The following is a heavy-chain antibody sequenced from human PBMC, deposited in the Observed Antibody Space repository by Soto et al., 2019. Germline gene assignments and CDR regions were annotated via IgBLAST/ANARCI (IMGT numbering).Heavy chain of an antibody. Sequence: QVQLVESGGGVVQPGRSLRLSCAASGFTFSTHAMHWVRQAPGKGLECVAIVSFDGSNKSYADSVKGRFTISRDNSKNTRYLQMSGLTPEDTAFYYCARDQTGITTAGGGRIDRWGQGTLVTVSS. J-gene: IGHJ5*02. V-gene: IGHV3-30-3*01. CDR3: ARDQTGITTAGGGRIDR. D-gene: IGHD6-13*01. CDR2: VSFDGSNK. CDR1: GFTFSTHA.